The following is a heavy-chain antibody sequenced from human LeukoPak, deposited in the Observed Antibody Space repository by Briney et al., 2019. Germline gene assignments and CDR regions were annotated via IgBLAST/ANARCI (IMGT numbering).Heavy chain of an antibody. V-gene: IGHV4-59*08. Sequence: PSETLSLTCTVSGASINRYYWSWIRQPPGRGLEWLGYIYYSGGTKYNPSLKSRVTVLLDTSKNQFSLRLRSVTAADTAVYYCARRAGGEDLLPYYFDYWGQGTLVTVSS. CDR2: IYYSGGT. D-gene: IGHD3-22*01. J-gene: IGHJ4*02. CDR3: ARRAGGEDLLPYYFDY. CDR1: GASINRYY.